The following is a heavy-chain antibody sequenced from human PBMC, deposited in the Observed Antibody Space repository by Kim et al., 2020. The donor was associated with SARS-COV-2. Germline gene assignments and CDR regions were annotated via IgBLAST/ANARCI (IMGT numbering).Heavy chain of an antibody. V-gene: IGHV3-9*01. J-gene: IGHJ4*02. Sequence: SVKTRFTIPRDNATNSLYLQMNSLRAEDTSLYYCARAGAISSTSSYYFDYWGQGTLVTVSS. CDR3: ARAGAISSTSSYYFDY. D-gene: IGHD2-2*01.